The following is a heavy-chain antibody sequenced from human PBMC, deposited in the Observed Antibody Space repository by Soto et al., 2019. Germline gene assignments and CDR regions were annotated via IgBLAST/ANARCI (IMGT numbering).Heavy chain of an antibody. J-gene: IGHJ4*02. V-gene: IGHV4-59*11. Sequence: SETVSLTXTVSGGSLDNLYWSWIRQPPGKGLEWVGYIYYTGSANYNPSVQGRVALSLDTSKSQFSLRLSSVTAADTAVYYGAREARGPARLFDSWGQGTLVTVSS. CDR2: IYYTGSA. CDR3: AREARGPARLFDS. CDR1: GGSLDNLY. D-gene: IGHD6-6*01.